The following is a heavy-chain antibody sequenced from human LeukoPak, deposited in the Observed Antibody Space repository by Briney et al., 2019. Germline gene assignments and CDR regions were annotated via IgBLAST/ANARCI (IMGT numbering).Heavy chain of an antibody. CDR1: RFTFSSYS. CDR3: SRESRPAALDY. Sequence: GGSLRLSCAASRFTFSSYSMNWVRQAPGKGLEWISHISASSGTIYYADSVKGRFTISRDNAKDSLYLQMNSLRAEDTAVYYCSRESRPAALDYWGQGTLVTVSS. J-gene: IGHJ4*02. CDR2: ISASSGTI. V-gene: IGHV3-48*04. D-gene: IGHD2-2*01.